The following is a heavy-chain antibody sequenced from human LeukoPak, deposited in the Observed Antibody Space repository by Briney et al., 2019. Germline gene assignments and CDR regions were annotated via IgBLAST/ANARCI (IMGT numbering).Heavy chain of an antibody. CDR2: ISSSRSYI. J-gene: IGHJ5*02. V-gene: IGHV3-21*04. CDR1: GFTFSSYS. D-gene: IGHD6-13*01. Sequence: GGSLRLSCAASGFTFSSYSMNWVRQAPGKGLEWVSSISSSRSYIYYADSVKRRFTISRDKSKNTLYLQMHSLRAEDTAVYYCAKAPPYSSSLFDPWGQGTLVTVSS. CDR3: AKAPPYSSSLFDP.